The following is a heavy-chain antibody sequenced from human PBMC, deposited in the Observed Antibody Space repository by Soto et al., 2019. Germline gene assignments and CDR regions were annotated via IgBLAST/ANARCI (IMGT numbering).Heavy chain of an antibody. CDR3: ARHGYSYGVGYFDY. J-gene: IGHJ4*02. Sequence: EVQLVESGGGLVQPGGSLRLSCAASGFTVSSNYMSWVRQAPGKGLEWVSVIYSGGSAYYADSVKGRFTISRDNSKNTLYLQMNSLRAEDTAVYYCARHGYSYGVGYFDYWGQGTLVTVSS. V-gene: IGHV3-66*04. D-gene: IGHD5-18*01. CDR2: IYSGGSA. CDR1: GFTVSSNY.